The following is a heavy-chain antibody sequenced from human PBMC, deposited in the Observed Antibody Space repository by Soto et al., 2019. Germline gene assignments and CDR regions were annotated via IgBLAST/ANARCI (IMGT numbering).Heavy chain of an antibody. V-gene: IGHV4-39*01. J-gene: IGHJ4*02. CDR2: IYYSGST. CDR3: ARLPLYGDYGFRYYFDY. CDR1: GGSISSSSYY. Sequence: QLQLQESGPGLVKPSETLSLTSTVSGGSISSSSYYWSWIRQPPGKGLEWIGSIYYSGSTYYNPSLKSRVTISVDTSKNQFSLKLSSVTAADTAVYYCARLPLYGDYGFRYYFDYWGQGTLVTVSS. D-gene: IGHD4-17*01.